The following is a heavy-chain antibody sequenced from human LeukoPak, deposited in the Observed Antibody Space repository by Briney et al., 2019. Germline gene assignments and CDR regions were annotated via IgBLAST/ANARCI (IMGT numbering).Heavy chain of an antibody. CDR3: ARTTYSSSWFDY. J-gene: IGHJ4*02. D-gene: IGHD6-13*01. CDR2: INPNSGGT. CDR1: GYTFTGYY. V-gene: IGHV1-2*02. Sequence: GASVKVFCKASGYTFTGYYMHWVRQAPGQGLEWMGWINPNSGGTDYAQKFQGRVTMTRDTSISTAYMELSRLRSDDTAVYYCARTTYSSSWFDYWGQGTLVTVSS.